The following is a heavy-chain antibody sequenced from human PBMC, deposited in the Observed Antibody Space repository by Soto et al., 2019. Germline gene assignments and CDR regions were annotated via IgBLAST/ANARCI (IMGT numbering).Heavy chain of an antibody. Sequence: QVQLQESGPGLVKPSETLSLTCTVSGGSISSYYWSWIRQPPGKGLEWIGYIYYSGSTNYNPSLKSRLTISVDTSKNQFSLKLSSVTAADTAVYYCARVHVVVPAAMGGWFDPWGQGTLVTVSS. V-gene: IGHV4-59*01. CDR3: ARVHVVVPAAMGGWFDP. CDR1: GGSISSYY. D-gene: IGHD2-2*01. J-gene: IGHJ5*02. CDR2: IYYSGST.